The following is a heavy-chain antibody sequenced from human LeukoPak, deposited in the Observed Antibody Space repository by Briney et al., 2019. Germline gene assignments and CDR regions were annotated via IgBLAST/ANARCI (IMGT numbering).Heavy chain of an antibody. CDR3: AKGEPGPLAVAGRSYYYYGIDV. V-gene: IGHV3-30*18. CDR2: ISYDGSNK. D-gene: IGHD6-19*01. Sequence: GRSLRLSCAASGFTFSSYGTHWVRQAPGKGLEWVAVISYDGSNKYYADSVKGRFTISRDNSKNTLYLQMNSLRAEDTAVYYCAKGEPGPLAVAGRSYYYYGIDVWGQGTTVTVSS. CDR1: GFTFSSYG. J-gene: IGHJ6*02.